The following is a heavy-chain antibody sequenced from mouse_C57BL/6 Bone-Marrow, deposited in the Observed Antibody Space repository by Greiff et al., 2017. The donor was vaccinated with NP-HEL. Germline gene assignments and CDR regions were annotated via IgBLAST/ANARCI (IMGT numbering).Heavy chain of an antibody. CDR1: GYTFTDYE. CDR3: FIYYYGPFAY. Sequence: VQLQQSGAELVRPGASVTLSCKASGYTFTDYEMHWVKQTPVHGLEWIGAIDPETGGTAYNQKFKGKAILTADKSSSTAYMELRSLTSEDSAVYYCFIYYYGPFAYWGQGTLVTVSA. CDR2: IDPETGGT. V-gene: IGHV1-15*01. J-gene: IGHJ3*01. D-gene: IGHD1-1*01.